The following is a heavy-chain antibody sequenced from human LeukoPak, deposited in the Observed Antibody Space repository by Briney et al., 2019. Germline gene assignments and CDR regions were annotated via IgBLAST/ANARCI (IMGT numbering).Heavy chain of an antibody. CDR3: AKDRAVAGASADAFDI. V-gene: IGHV3-30*18. J-gene: IGHJ3*02. CDR1: GFTFSSYG. CDR2: ISYDGSNK. D-gene: IGHD6-19*01. Sequence: PGRSLRLSCAASGFTFSSYGMHWVRQAPGKGLEWVAVISYDGSNKYYADSVKGRFTISRDNSKNTLYLQMNSLRAEDTAVYYCAKDRAVAGASADAFDIWGQGTMVTVSS.